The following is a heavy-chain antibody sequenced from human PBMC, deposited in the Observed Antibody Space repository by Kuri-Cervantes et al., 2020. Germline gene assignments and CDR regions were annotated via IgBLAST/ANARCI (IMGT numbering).Heavy chain of an antibody. CDR3: ARGIAAAGVNWFDP. CDR2: IYHSGST. D-gene: IGHD6-13*01. CDR1: GGSISSSNW. Sequence: GSLRLSCAVSGGSISSSNWWSWVRQPPGEGLEWIGEIYHSGSTNYNPSLKSRVAISVDKSKNQFSLKLSSVTAADTAVYYCARGIAAAGVNWFDPWGQGTLVTVSS. J-gene: IGHJ5*02. V-gene: IGHV4-4*02.